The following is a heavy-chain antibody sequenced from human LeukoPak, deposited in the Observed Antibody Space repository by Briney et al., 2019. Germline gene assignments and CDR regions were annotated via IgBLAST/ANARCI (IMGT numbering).Heavy chain of an antibody. D-gene: IGHD3-16*02. CDR1: GGSFSGYY. V-gene: IGHV4-34*01. Sequence: KSSETLSLTCAVYGGSFSGYYWSWIRQPPGKGLGWIGEINHSGSTYYNPSLKSRVTISVDTSKNQFSLKLSSVTAADTAVYYCAGFYDYVWGSYRSIDAFDIWGQGTMVTVSS. J-gene: IGHJ3*02. CDR3: AGFYDYVWGSYRSIDAFDI. CDR2: INHSGST.